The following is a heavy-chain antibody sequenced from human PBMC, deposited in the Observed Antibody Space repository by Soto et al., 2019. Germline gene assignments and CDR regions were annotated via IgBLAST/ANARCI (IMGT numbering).Heavy chain of an antibody. CDR1: GYTFTSYY. D-gene: IGHD1-7*01. CDR3: ARLEGITGTTSG. J-gene: IGHJ4*02. Sequence: ASVKVSCKASGYTFTSYYMHWVRQAPGQGLEWMGIINPSGGSTSYAQKFQGRVTMTRDTSTSTVYTELSSLRSEDTAVYYCARLEGITGTTSGWGQGTLVTVSS. V-gene: IGHV1-46*01. CDR2: INPSGGST.